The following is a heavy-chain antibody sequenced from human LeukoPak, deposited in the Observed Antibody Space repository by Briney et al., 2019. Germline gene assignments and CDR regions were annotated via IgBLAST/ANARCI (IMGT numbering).Heavy chain of an antibody. D-gene: IGHD1-26*01. J-gene: IGHJ4*02. CDR3: ARDRREYSGNYFDY. CDR1: GFTVSSNY. CDR2: IYIGGST. Sequence: GGSLRLSCAASGFTVSSNYMSWVRQAPGKGLEWVSVIYIGGSTYYADSVKGRFTISIDNSKNTLYLQMNSLRAEDTAVFYCARDRREYSGNYFDYWGQGTLVTVSS. V-gene: IGHV3-53*01.